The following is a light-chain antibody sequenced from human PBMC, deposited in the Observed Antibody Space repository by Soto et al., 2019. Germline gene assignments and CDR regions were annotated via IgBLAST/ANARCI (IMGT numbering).Light chain of an antibody. J-gene: IGLJ1*01. Sequence: QSVLTQPASVSGSPGQSITISCTGTSSDVGSYNFVSWYQQHPGKAPKLMIYEASKRPSGVSNRFSGSKSGNTASLTISGLQPEVEADYYCCSYAGSSTYVFGAATKVTVL. V-gene: IGLV2-23*01. CDR1: SSDVGSYNF. CDR2: EAS. CDR3: CSYAGSSTYV.